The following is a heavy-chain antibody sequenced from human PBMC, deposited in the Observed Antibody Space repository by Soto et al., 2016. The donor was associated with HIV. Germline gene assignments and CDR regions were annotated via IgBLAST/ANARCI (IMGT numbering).Heavy chain of an antibody. CDR1: GFTFDDYG. CDR2: IYSGGSR. V-gene: IGHV3-66*01. D-gene: IGHD3-16*02. J-gene: IGHJ4*02. CDR3: AREGVWGSYRPYYFDH. Sequence: EVQLVESGGGVVRPGGSLRLSCAASGFTFDDYGMSWVRQVPGKGLEWVSVIYSGGSRYYSDSVRGRFTISRDNSKNTVYLQMNSLRAEDTAVYYCAREGVWGSYRPYYFDHWGQGTLVTVSS.